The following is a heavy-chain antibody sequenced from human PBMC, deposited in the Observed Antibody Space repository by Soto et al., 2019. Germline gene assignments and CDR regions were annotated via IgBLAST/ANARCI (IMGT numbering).Heavy chain of an antibody. CDR3: ASNSYGSTFYDY. D-gene: IGHD5-18*01. Sequence: QVQLQDSGPGLVKPSQTLSLTCTVSGGSISCGDYYWSCIRQPRGKGLEWIGYISYSGSTYYNPSLKSEVTISVDRSKHQFSLKLSSVTAADTAVYSCASNSYGSTFYDYGGQGTLVTVSS. CDR2: ISYSGST. V-gene: IGHV4-30-4*01. CDR1: GGSISCGDYY. J-gene: IGHJ4*02.